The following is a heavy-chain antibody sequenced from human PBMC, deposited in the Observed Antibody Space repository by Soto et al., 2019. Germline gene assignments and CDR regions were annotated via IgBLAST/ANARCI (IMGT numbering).Heavy chain of an antibody. D-gene: IGHD5-18*01. J-gene: IGHJ6*02. CDR2: IKSKTDGGTT. Sequence: GGSLRLSCAASGFTFSNAWMNWVRQAPGKGLEWVGRIKSKTDGGTTDYAAPVKGRFTISRDDSKNTLYLQMNSLKTEDTAVYYCTHERLLRGCSYGYGDYYYYGMDVWGQGTTVTVSS. CDR1: GFTFSNAW. V-gene: IGHV3-15*07. CDR3: THERLLRGCSYGYGDYYYYGMDV.